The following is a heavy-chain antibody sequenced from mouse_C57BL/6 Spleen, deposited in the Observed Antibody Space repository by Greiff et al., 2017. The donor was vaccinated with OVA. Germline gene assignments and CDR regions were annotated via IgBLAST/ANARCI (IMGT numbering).Heavy chain of an antibody. D-gene: IGHD2-5*01. Sequence: QVQLQQPGAELVKPGASVKLSCKASGYTFTSYWMHWVKQRPGQGLEWIGMIHPNSGSTNYNEKFKSKATLTVVKSSSTAYMQLSSLTSEDSAVYYCARGAYYSNYGFYFDYWGQGTTLTVSS. CDR2: IHPNSGST. CDR1: GYTFTSYW. J-gene: IGHJ2*01. V-gene: IGHV1-64*01. CDR3: ARGAYYSNYGFYFDY.